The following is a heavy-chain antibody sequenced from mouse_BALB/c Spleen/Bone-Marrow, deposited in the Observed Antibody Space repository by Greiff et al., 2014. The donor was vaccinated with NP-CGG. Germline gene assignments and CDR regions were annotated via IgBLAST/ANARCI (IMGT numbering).Heavy chain of an antibody. D-gene: IGHD1-1*01. Sequence: VKLMESGAEVVKPGASVKVSCKASGYTFTNYWMQWVKQRPGQGLEWIGEIEPSDSYTNYNQDFKGKATLTVDKSSSTAYMQLSSLTSEDSAVYYCVRGRTTVVSDYWGQGTSLTVSS. CDR3: VRGRTTVVSDY. CDR2: IEPSDSYT. J-gene: IGHJ2*02. V-gene: IGHV1-69*02. CDR1: GYTFTNYW.